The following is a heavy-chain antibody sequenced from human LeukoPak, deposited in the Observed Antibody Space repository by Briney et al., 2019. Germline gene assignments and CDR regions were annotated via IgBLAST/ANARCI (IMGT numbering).Heavy chain of an antibody. D-gene: IGHD2-15*01. CDR3: ARAYCSGGSCYQDV. Sequence: GGSLRLSCAASGFTVSSNYMSWVRQAPGKGLEWVSVIHSGGSTYYADSVKGRFTISRDNSKNTLYLQMNSLRAEDTAVYYCARAYCSGGSCYQDVWAKGPRSPSPQ. V-gene: IGHV3-53*01. J-gene: IGHJ6*04. CDR1: GFTVSSNY. CDR2: IHSGGST.